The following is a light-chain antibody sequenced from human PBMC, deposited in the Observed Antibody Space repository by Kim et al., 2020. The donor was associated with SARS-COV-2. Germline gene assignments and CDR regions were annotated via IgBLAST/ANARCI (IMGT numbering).Light chain of an antibody. CDR3: QAWDSSTVRV. J-gene: IGLJ3*02. CDR1: KLGDRY. CDR2: QDN. Sequence: SYELTQPPSVSVSPGQTASITCSGDKLGDRYVCWYQQKPGQSPVLVIYQDNNRPSGIPERFSGSNSGNTATLTISGTQAMDEADYYCQAWDSSTVRVFGGGTQLTVL. V-gene: IGLV3-1*01.